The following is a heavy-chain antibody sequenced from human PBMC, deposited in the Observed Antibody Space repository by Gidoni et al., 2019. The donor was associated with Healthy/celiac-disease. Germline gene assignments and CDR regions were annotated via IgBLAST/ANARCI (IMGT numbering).Heavy chain of an antibody. CDR3: ARGRRTTVTPNWFDP. V-gene: IGHV1-18*01. J-gene: IGHJ5*02. CDR2: ISAYNGNT. CDR1: CYTFTSYG. Sequence: QVQLVQSGAEVKKPGASVKVSCKASCYTFTSYGISWVRQAPGQGLEWMGWISAYNGNTNCAQKLQGRVTMTTDTSTSTAYMELRSLRSDDTAVYYCARGRRTTVTPNWFDPWGQGTLVTVSS. D-gene: IGHD4-17*01.